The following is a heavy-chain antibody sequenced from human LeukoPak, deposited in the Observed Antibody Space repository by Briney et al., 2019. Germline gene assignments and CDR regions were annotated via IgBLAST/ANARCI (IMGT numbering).Heavy chain of an antibody. D-gene: IGHD4-23*01. CDR1: GFTVSSNY. V-gene: IGHV3-66*01. Sequence: GGSLRLPCAASGFTVSSNYMSWVRQAPGKGLEGGSVIYSGGSTYYAASVKGRFTISRDNSKNTLYLQMNSLRAEDTAVYYCARETVVTKYYYYGMDVWGQGTTVTVSS. CDR3: ARETVVTKYYYYGMDV. CDR2: IYSGGST. J-gene: IGHJ6*02.